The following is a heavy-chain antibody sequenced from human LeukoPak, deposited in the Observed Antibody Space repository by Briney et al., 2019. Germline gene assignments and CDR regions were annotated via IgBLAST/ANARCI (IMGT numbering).Heavy chain of an antibody. CDR2: IPGSGGST. CDR1: GFTFRFYA. Sequence: PGGSLRLPCAASGFTFRFYAMSWVRQAPGKGLEWVSSIPGSGGSTHYADSVKGRFTFSRDNSKNTLHLQMNSLRVDDTAVYYCAKAPRFGDHAAEYFYYYMDVWGKGTTVTVSS. J-gene: IGHJ6*03. CDR3: AKAPRFGDHAAEYFYYYMDV. V-gene: IGHV3-23*01. D-gene: IGHD3-16*01.